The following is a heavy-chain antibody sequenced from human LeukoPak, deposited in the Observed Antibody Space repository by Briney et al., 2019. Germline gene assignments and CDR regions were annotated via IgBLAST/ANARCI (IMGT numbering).Heavy chain of an antibody. J-gene: IGHJ4*02. V-gene: IGHV3-23*01. CDR3: AVGSYYFDY. CDR2: IRGSSAST. Sequence: GGSLRLSCAASAFIFSTYAMNWVRQAPGKGLEWVSGIRGSSASTYYADSVKGRFTISRDNSKNTLYVQVNSLLAEGPAVSYCAVGSYYFDYWGQGSLVTVYS. D-gene: IGHD3-10*01. CDR1: AFIFSTYA.